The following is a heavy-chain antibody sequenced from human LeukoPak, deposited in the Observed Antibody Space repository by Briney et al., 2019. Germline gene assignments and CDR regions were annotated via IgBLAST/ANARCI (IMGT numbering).Heavy chain of an antibody. CDR3: ATYETLVVPAARRGVHYYYYMDV. D-gene: IGHD2-2*01. V-gene: IGHV3-53*01. CDR1: GFTVSSNS. Sequence: GGSLRLSCTVSGFTVSSNSMSWVRQAPGKGLEWVSFIYSGGNTHNSDSVKGRFTISRDNSKNTLYLQMNSLRAEDTAVYYCATYETLVVPAARRGVHYYYYMDVWGKGTTVTISS. CDR2: IYSGGNT. J-gene: IGHJ6*03.